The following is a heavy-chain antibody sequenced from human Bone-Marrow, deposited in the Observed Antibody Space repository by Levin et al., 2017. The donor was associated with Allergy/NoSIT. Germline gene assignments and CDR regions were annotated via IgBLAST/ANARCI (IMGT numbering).Heavy chain of an antibody. D-gene: IGHD4-11*01. CDR3: ARDTVMSPFDY. CDR2: IWYDGSNK. V-gene: IGHV3-33*01. CDR1: GFTFSSYG. Sequence: PGGSLRLSCAASGFTFSSYGMHWVRQAPGKGLEWVAVIWYDGSNKYYADSVKGRFTISRDNSKNTLYLQMNSLRAEDTAVYYCARDTVMSPFDYWGQGTLVTVSS. J-gene: IGHJ4*02.